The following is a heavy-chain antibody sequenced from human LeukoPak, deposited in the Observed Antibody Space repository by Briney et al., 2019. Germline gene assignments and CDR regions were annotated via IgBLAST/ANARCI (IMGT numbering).Heavy chain of an antibody. CDR3: ARYGAIRGSNRPGYYYDMDV. J-gene: IGHJ6*03. CDR2: IYTSGST. V-gene: IGHV4-4*07. CDR1: GGSISNYY. Sequence: SETLSLTCTVSGGSISNYYWSWIGQPAWKELEGIGRIYTSGSTNYNPSLKSRVTMSVDTSKNQFYLKLSPKTAADTAVYYCARYGAIRGSNRPGYYYDMDVWGKGTTVTVSS. D-gene: IGHD4/OR15-4a*01.